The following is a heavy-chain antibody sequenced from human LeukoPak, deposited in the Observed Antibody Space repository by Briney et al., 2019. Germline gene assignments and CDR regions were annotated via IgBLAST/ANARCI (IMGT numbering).Heavy chain of an antibody. CDR3: ARGCPLWFGVLDV. CDR1: GYSFIGNY. D-gene: IGHD3-10*01. Sequence: ASVKVSCKTSGYSFIGNYIHWVRQAPGQGLEWMGWISPTNGATNYDQRFQGRATLTRDTSISTAFMELSSLTSDDTAVYYCARGCPLWFGVLDVWGQGTTVAVSS. J-gene: IGHJ6*02. CDR2: ISPTNGAT. V-gene: IGHV1-2*02.